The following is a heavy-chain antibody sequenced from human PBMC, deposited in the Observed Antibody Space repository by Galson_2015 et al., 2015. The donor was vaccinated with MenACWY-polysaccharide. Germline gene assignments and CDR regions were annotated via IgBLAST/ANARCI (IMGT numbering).Heavy chain of an antibody. CDR3: ARDRVDAVVIYDHTMFDS. Sequence: SLRLSCAASGFTFSNHWMHWVRQAPGEGRGWVSRINPDATIINHADSVKGRFAISRDNARDTLYLEMNSLRAEDTGVYFCARDRVDAVVIYDHTMFDSWGQGVLVTVSS. V-gene: IGHV3-74*01. CDR2: INPDATII. CDR1: GFTFSNHW. J-gene: IGHJ4*02. D-gene: IGHD5-18*01.